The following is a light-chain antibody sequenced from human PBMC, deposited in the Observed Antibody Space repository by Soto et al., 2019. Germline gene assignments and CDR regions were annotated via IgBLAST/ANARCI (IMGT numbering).Light chain of an antibody. J-gene: IGKJ1*01. Sequence: DIQLTQSPSTLSAAVGDRVTITCRASQSISTWLAWYQQKPGEAPKLLIYDASNLESGVPSRFSGSGSGTEFTLTISSLQPYDFATYYCQQYNSYPWPFGQGTKVDIK. V-gene: IGKV1-5*01. CDR1: QSISTW. CDR2: DAS. CDR3: QQYNSYPWP.